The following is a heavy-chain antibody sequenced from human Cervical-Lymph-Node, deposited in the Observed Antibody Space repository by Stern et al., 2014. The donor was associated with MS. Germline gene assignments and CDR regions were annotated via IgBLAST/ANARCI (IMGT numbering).Heavy chain of an antibody. D-gene: IGHD6-6*01. CDR1: GYTFASYW. J-gene: IGHJ4*02. CDR2: IYPGDSDA. CDR3: ARYSSSSFDY. Sequence: EVQLVESGAEVKKPGESVKISCKGSGYTFASYWIHWVRQMPGKGLAWMGSIYPGDSDARYSPSFRGQVTFSVDKSISTAHLQWSSLKASDTAMYYCARYSSSSFDYWGQGTLVHVSS. V-gene: IGHV5-51*03.